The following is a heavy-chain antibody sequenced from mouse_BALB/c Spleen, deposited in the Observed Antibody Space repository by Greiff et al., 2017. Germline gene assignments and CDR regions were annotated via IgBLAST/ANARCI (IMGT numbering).Heavy chain of an antibody. V-gene: IGHV3-2*02. CDR1: GYSITSDYA. CDR3: ARAGTFDY. J-gene: IGHJ2*01. Sequence: EVQLQQSGPGLVKPSQSLSLTCTVTGYSITSDYAWNWIRQFPGNKLEWMGYISYSGSTSYNPSLKSRISITRDTSKHQFFLQLNSVTTEDTATYYCARAGTFDYWGQGTTLTVSS. D-gene: IGHD4-1*01. CDR2: ISYSGST.